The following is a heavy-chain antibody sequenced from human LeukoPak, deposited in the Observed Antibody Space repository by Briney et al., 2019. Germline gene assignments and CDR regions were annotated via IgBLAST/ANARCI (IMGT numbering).Heavy chain of an antibody. Sequence: SETLSLICIVSGGSISSIGYYWGWIRQPPGKGLEWIGSVYYSGSTFYNPSLKSRVTTSVDTSKSQFSLKLNSMTAADTAVYYCARGYCSGGSCYWGDYWGQGALVTVSS. CDR1: GGSISSIGYY. V-gene: IGHV4-39*01. CDR3: ARGYCSGGSCYWGDY. CDR2: VYYSGST. J-gene: IGHJ4*02. D-gene: IGHD2-15*01.